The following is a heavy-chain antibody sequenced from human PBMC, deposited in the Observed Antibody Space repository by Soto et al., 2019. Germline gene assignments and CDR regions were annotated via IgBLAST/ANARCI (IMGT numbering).Heavy chain of an antibody. CDR2: IYYSGST. D-gene: IGHD2-21*02. CDR1: GGSISSSSYY. Sequence: QLQLQESGPGLVKPSETLSLTCTVSGGSISSSSYYWGWIRQPPGKGLEWIGSIYYSGSTYYNPSLMSRATISVDTSKNQFSLKLSSVTAADTAVYYCARRAYCGGDCYTHYFDYWGQGTLVTVSS. J-gene: IGHJ4*02. V-gene: IGHV4-39*01. CDR3: ARRAYCGGDCYTHYFDY.